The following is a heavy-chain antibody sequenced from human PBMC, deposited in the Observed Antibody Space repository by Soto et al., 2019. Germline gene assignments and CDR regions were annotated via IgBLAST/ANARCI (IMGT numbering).Heavy chain of an antibody. CDR3: ARDGPHYYGCEA. CDR2: IYYSVST. CDR1: GDSISNSDYY. Sequence: SETLSLTCTVSGDSISNSDYYWNWILHSPGKGLEWIASIYYSVSTYYNPSLKSRVVISADTSKNLFSLKLRSVTAADTALYFCARDGPHYYGCEAWGNGKTVSVSS. V-gene: IGHV4-30-4*01. J-gene: IGHJ6*04.